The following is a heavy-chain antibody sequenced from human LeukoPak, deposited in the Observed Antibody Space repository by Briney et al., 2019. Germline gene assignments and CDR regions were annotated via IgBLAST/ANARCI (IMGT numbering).Heavy chain of an antibody. Sequence: GGSLRLSCAASGFTFSSYWMHWVRQAPGKGLVWVSRINSDGSSTSYADSVKGRFTISRDNAKNTLYLQMNSLRAEDAAVYYCARSSSWFDAFDIWGQGTMVTVSS. V-gene: IGHV3-74*01. CDR2: INSDGSST. D-gene: IGHD6-13*01. J-gene: IGHJ3*02. CDR3: ARSSSWFDAFDI. CDR1: GFTFSSYW.